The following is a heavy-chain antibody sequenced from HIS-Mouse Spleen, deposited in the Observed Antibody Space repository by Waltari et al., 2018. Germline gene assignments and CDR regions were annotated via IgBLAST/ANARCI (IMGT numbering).Heavy chain of an antibody. D-gene: IGHD6-13*01. CDR1: GGSLSSSSYS. V-gene: IGHV4-39*07. Sequence: QLQLQESGPGLVKPSETLSLTCTVSGGSLSSSSYSGGGIRQPPGKGLEWIGSIYYSGSTYYNPSLKSRVTISVDTSKNQFSLKLSSVTAADTAVYYCAREIPYSSSWYDWYFDLWGRGTLVTVSS. CDR2: IYYSGST. CDR3: AREIPYSSSWYDWYFDL. J-gene: IGHJ2*01.